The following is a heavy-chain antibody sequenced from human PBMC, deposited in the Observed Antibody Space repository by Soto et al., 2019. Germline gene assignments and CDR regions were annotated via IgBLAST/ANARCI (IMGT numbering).Heavy chain of an antibody. J-gene: IGHJ6*03. CDR2: INPNGGVT. CDR3: ARESGGATATLDYYYFYMDV. V-gene: IGHV1-2*04. CDR1: GDTFNDYY. D-gene: IGHD5-12*01. Sequence: QVQLVQSGAEVKKPGASVTVSCRSSGDTFNDYYIHWVRQAPGQGLEWMGWINPNGGVTKYAQKFQGWGHLTRDTSIRTVYMQLSRLRSDDTAVYYCARESGGATATLDYYYFYMDVWGTGTTVTVSS.